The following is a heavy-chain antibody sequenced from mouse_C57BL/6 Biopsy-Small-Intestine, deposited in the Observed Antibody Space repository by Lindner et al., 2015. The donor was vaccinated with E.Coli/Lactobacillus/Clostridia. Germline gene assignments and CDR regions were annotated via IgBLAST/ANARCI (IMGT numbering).Heavy chain of an antibody. CDR3: ARLRGDWYLDY. V-gene: IGHV1-14*01. CDR2: ITPNNDAT. Sequence: SVKVSCKTTGYGFTNYGITWVRQAPGQGLEWMGWITPNNDATNHAQDFRGRVTMTTDTATSTAYMEMRGLKSDDTAVYYCARLRGDWYLDYWGQGTLVTVSS. J-gene: IGHJ4*01. D-gene: IGHD1-3*01. CDR1: GYGFTNYG.